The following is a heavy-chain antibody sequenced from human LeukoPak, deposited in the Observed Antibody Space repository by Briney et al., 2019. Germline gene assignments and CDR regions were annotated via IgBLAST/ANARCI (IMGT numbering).Heavy chain of an antibody. CDR3: AKDRHPALGTITVAGLDY. CDR2: ISWNSGSI. J-gene: IGHJ4*02. D-gene: IGHD6-19*01. V-gene: IGHV3-9*01. Sequence: GGSLRLSCAASGFTFDDYAMHWVRQAPGKGLEWVSGISWNSGSIGYADSVKGRFTISRDNAKNSLYLQMNSLRAEDTALCYCAKDRHPALGTITVAGLDYWGQGTLVTVSS. CDR1: GFTFDDYA.